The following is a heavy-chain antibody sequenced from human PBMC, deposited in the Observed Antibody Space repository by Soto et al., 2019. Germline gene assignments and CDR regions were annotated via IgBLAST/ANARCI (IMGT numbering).Heavy chain of an antibody. CDR3: AKQTDIVATKPYYYYGMDV. Sequence: GGSLRLSCAASGFTFSSYGMHWVRQAPGKGLEWVAVISYDGSNKYYADSVKGRFTISRDNSKNTLYLQMNSLRAEDTAVYYCAKQTDIVATKPYYYYGMDVWGQGTTVTVSS. CDR1: GFTFSSYG. J-gene: IGHJ6*02. V-gene: IGHV3-30*18. D-gene: IGHD5-12*01. CDR2: ISYDGSNK.